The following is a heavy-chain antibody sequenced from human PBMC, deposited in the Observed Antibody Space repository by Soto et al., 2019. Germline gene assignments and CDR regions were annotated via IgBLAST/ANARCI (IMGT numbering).Heavy chain of an antibody. J-gene: IGHJ3*02. CDR3: ARFPALSGSFDI. V-gene: IGHV4-31*03. CDR1: GGSISSGGYY. Sequence: QVQLQEPGPGLVKPSQTLSLTCTVSGGSISSGGYYWSWIRQHPGKGLEWIGYIYYSGSTYYNPSLKSRLTISVDTSKNQFSRKLSSVTAADTAVYYCARFPALSGSFDIWGQGTMVTVSS. CDR2: IYYSGST.